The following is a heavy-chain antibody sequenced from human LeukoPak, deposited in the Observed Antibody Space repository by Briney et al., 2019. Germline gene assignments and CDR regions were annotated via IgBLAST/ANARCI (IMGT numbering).Heavy chain of an antibody. CDR3: ARRRYSGSSQHFDY. V-gene: IGHV3-21*01. Sequence: GGSLTLSCAASGFTFSSYSMNWVRQAPGKGLEWVSSISSSSSYIYYADSVKGRFTISRDNAKNSLYLHMNSLRAEDTAVYYCARRRYSGSSQHFDYWGQGTLVTVSS. CDR2: ISSSSSYI. D-gene: IGHD1-26*01. CDR1: GFTFSSYS. J-gene: IGHJ4*02.